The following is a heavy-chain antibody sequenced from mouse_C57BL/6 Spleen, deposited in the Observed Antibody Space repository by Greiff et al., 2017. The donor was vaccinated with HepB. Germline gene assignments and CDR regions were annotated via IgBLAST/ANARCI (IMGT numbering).Heavy chain of an antibody. CDR1: GYTFTSYW. CDR3: ARKGTWYAMDY. D-gene: IGHD3-3*01. Sequence: QVQLQQPGAELVMPGASVKLSCKASGYTFTSYWMHWVKQRPGQGLEWIGEIDPSDSYTNYNQKFKGKSTLTVDTSSSTAYMQLSSLTSEDSAVYYCARKGTWYAMDYWGQGTSVTISS. CDR2: IDPSDSYT. V-gene: IGHV1-69*01. J-gene: IGHJ4*01.